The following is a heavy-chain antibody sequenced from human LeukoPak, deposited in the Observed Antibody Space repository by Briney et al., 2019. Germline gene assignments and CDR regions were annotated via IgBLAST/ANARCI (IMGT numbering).Heavy chain of an antibody. V-gene: IGHV3-48*03. CDR2: ISASGNPM. Sequence: SGGSLRLSCAASGFTFSSYAMSWLRQAPGKGLEWISYISASGNPMFYADSVKGRFTISRDNAKNSLYLQMNSLRAEDTAIYYCAKDGGSGILYWGQGTLVTVSS. J-gene: IGHJ4*02. D-gene: IGHD3-10*01. CDR1: GFTFSSYA. CDR3: AKDGGSGILY.